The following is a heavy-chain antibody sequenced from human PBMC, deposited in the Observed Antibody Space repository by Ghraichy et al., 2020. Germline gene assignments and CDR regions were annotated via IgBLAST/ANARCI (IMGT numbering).Heavy chain of an antibody. CDR3: ARERLYFYDGSGHYYFDC. J-gene: IGHJ4*02. Sequence: ESLNISCAASGFTFSSYSMHWVRQAPGKGLEWVSSLSSKGHFLYYADSVNGRFTISRDNAKNSLYLQLNSLTAEDSAVYYCARERLYFYDGSGHYYFDCWGQGTLVTVSS. CDR1: GFTFSSYS. V-gene: IGHV3-21*01. D-gene: IGHD3-22*01. CDR2: LSSKGHFL.